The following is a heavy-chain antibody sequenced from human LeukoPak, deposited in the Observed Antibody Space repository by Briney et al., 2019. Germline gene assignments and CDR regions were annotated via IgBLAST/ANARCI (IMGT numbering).Heavy chain of an antibody. J-gene: IGHJ4*02. CDR2: ISSSGSTI. CDR1: GFTFSSYE. CDR3: ARGRETWIWECGEFDY. V-gene: IGHV3-48*03. Sequence: GGSLRLSCAASGFTFSSYEMNWVRQAPGKGLEWVSYISSSGSTIYYADSVKGRFTISRDNAKNSLYLQMNSLRAEDTAVYYCARGRETWIWECGEFDYWGQGTLVTVSS. D-gene: IGHD5-12*01.